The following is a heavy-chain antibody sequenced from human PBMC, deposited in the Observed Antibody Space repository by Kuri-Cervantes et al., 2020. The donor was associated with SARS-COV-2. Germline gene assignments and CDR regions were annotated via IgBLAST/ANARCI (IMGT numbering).Heavy chain of an antibody. Sequence: GSLRLSCAVYGGSFSGYYWSWIRQPPGKGLEWIGEINHSGSTNYNPSLKSRVTISVDTSKNQFSLKLSSVTAADTAVYYCVRDLGGSNYGGGDYWGQGTLVTVSS. V-gene: IGHV4-34*01. J-gene: IGHJ4*02. CDR2: INHSGST. CDR3: VRDLGGSNYGGGDY. CDR1: GGSFSGYY. D-gene: IGHD4-23*01.